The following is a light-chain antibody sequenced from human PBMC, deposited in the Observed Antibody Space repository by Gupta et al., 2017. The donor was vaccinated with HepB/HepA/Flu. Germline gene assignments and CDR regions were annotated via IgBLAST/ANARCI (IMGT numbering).Light chain of an antibody. V-gene: IGLV3-1*01. Sequence: SYELTQPPSVSVSPGQTASITCSGDKLGDKYACWYQQKPGQSPVLVSYQDSKRPSGIPERFSGSNSGNTATLTISGTQAMDEADYYCQAWDSSTGELGCGGGTKL. J-gene: IGLJ2*01. CDR3: QAWDSSTGELG. CDR1: KLGDKY. CDR2: QDS.